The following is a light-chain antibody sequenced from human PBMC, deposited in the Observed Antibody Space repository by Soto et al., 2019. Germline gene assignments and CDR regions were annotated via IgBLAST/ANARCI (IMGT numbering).Light chain of an antibody. J-gene: IGKJ2*01. CDR3: QQYDSSPLYN. Sequence: DIVLTQSPGTLSLSPGERATLSCRASQSVRGNYLAWYQQKPGQAPRLHIYGASSRATDIPDRFSGSGSGTDSTLTISRLEAEDFAVYYCQQYDSSPLYNFGQGTKLEIK. V-gene: IGKV3-20*01. CDR2: GAS. CDR1: QSVRGNY.